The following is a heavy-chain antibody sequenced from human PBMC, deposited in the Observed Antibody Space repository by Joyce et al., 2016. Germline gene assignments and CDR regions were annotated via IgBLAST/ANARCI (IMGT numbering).Heavy chain of an antibody. Sequence: EVQLVESGGGLVKPGGSMRLSCAASGFTFSSYSMSWVRQAPGKGLEWVSSLSSSSSYIKYTDSVKGRFTISRDNAKNSLYLQMNSLIVEDTAVYYCARSSYTNGIFDYWGQGTLVTVSS. V-gene: IGHV3-21*01. CDR2: LSSSSSYI. CDR3: ARSSYTNGIFDY. J-gene: IGHJ4*02. CDR1: GFTFSSYS. D-gene: IGHD2-8*01.